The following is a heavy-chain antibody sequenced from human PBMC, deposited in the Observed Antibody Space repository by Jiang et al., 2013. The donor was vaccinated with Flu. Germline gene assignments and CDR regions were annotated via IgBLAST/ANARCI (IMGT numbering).Heavy chain of an antibody. V-gene: IGHV4-34*01. Sequence: LLKPSETLSLTCAVYGGSLSGYYWSWIRQPPGKGLEWIGEINHSGTTNYNPSLKSRVTISVDTSKNQFSLKLNSMTAADMAVYYCARRWELPIWLDIWGRGTKVTVSS. CDR3: ARRWELPIWLDI. CDR1: GGSLSGYY. D-gene: IGHD4-23*01. CDR2: INHSGTT. J-gene: IGHJ3*02.